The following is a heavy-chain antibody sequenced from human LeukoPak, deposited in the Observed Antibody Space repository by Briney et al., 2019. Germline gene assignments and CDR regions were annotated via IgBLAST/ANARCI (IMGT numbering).Heavy chain of an antibody. CDR1: GFTFSSYA. J-gene: IGHJ4*02. V-gene: IGHV3-30*04. Sequence: PGGSLRLSCAASGFTFSSYAMHWVRQAPGKGLEWVAVISYDGSNKYYADSVKGRFTISRDNSKNTLYLQMNSLRAEDTAVYYCARGLYSRGSPPGGYWGQGTLVTVSS. CDR2: ISYDGSNK. D-gene: IGHD6-19*01. CDR3: ARGLYSRGSPPGGY.